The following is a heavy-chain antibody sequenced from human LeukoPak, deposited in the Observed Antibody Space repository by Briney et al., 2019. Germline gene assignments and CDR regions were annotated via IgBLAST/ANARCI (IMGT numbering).Heavy chain of an antibody. J-gene: IGHJ4*02. CDR2: IYSGGST. CDR1: GVTVSSNY. CDR3: ARYSKGVMP. Sequence: PGGSLRLSCAASGVTVSSNYMSWVRQAPGKGLEWVSVIYSGGSTYYVDSVKGRFTISRDNSRNTLYLQMNGLRVEDTAVCYCARYSKGVMPWGQGTLVTVSS. D-gene: IGHD3-16*01. V-gene: IGHV3-66*02.